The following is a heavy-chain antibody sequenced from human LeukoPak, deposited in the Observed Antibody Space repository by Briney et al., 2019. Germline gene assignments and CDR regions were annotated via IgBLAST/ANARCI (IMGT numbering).Heavy chain of an antibody. CDR3: ARGSGLFDY. CDR1: GFSVSSNY. J-gene: IGHJ4*02. D-gene: IGHD1-26*01. V-gene: IGHV3-53*01. Sequence: GGSLRLSCAAFGFSVSSNYMNWVRQAPGKGLEWVSVIYSDGSKYYADSVKGRFTISRDNLENMLYLQGNSLRAEDTAVYYCARGSGLFDYWGQGTLVTVSS. CDR2: IYSDGSK.